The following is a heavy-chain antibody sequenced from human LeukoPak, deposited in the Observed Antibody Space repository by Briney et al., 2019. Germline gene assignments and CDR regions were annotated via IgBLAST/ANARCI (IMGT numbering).Heavy chain of an antibody. D-gene: IGHD6-19*01. CDR2: IQSTGST. V-gene: IGHV4-4*02. Sequence: SETLSLTCAVSGGSISSSNWWGWVRQPPGKGLEWIGRIQSTGSTNYNPSLKSRVTISRDTSKNQFSLKVTSVTAADTAVYYCAKGAGPPWFDPWGQGTLVTVSS. CDR3: AKGAGPPWFDP. J-gene: IGHJ5*02. CDR1: GGSISSSNW.